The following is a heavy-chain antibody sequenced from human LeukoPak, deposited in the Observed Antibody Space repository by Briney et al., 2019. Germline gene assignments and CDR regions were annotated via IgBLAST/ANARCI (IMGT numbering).Heavy chain of an antibody. V-gene: IGHV3-48*03. J-gene: IGHJ6*02. CDR1: GFTFSSYE. CDR2: ISSSGSTI. CDR3: ARERGYYGMDV. Sequence: GGSLRLSCAASGFTFSSYEMNWVRQAPGKGLEWVSYISSSGSTIYYADSVKGRFTISRDNAKNSLYLQMNSLRAEDTAVYYCARERGYYGMDVWGQGTTVTVSS.